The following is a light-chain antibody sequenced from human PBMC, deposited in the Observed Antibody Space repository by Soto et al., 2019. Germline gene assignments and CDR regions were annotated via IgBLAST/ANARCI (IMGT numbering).Light chain of an antibody. CDR1: TGAVTNGHY. Sequence: QAVVTQEPSLTVSPGGTVTLTCGSSTGAVTNGHYPYWFQQKPGQAPRTLIYDTTNRHSWTPARFSGSLLGGKAALTLSGAQPEDEADYYCLLSYDGPYVFGTGTKVNVL. V-gene: IGLV7-46*01. CDR2: DTT. CDR3: LLSYDGPYV. J-gene: IGLJ1*01.